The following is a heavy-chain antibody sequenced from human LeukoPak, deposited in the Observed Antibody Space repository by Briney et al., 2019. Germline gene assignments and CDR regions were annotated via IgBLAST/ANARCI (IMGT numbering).Heavy chain of an antibody. Sequence: GGSMRLSCAAAGFTFSSYGIHWVRQAPGKGLEWVAFISYDGSNKYHADSVKGRLTISRDHSENTAYLQMNSLRAEDTAVYFCAKECGYDYNYFYSMDVWGKGTTVTISS. CDR1: GFTFSSYG. D-gene: IGHD1-1*01. J-gene: IGHJ6*03. CDR2: ISYDGSNK. CDR3: AKECGYDYNYFYSMDV. V-gene: IGHV3-30*02.